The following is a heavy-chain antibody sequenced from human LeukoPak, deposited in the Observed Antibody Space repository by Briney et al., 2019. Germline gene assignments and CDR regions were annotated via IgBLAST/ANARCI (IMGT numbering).Heavy chain of an antibody. Sequence: PSETLSLTCAVYGGSFSGYYWSWIRQPPGRGLEWIGFIYYSGSTNYNVALNSRVNISLDTSKNHFSLRLSSVTAADTAVYYCARQTAKNVDTARFDYWGQGTLVTVSS. D-gene: IGHD5-18*01. CDR1: GGSFSGYY. V-gene: IGHV4-59*08. CDR2: IYYSGST. CDR3: ARQTAKNVDTARFDY. J-gene: IGHJ4*02.